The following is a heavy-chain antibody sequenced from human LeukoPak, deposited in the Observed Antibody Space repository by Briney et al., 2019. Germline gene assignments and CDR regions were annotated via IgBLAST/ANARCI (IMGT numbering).Heavy chain of an antibody. V-gene: IGHV3-21*01. J-gene: IGHJ4*02. Sequence: MAGGSLRLSCAASGFTFSSYAMSWVRQAPGKGLEWVSSISSSSSYIYYADSVKGRFTISRDNAKNSLYLQMNSLRAEDTAVYYCARESPLVPAAMEGGDYWGQGTLVTVSS. D-gene: IGHD2-2*01. CDR2: ISSSSSYI. CDR1: GFTFSSYA. CDR3: ARESPLVPAAMEGGDY.